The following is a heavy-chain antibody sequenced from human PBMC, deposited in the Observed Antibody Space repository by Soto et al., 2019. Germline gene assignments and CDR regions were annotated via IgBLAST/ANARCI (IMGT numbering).Heavy chain of an antibody. D-gene: IGHD3-22*01. CDR1: GGTFSGYA. V-gene: IGHV1-69*13. Sequence: SVKVSCKASGGTFSGYAISWVRQAPGQGLEWMGGIIPIFGTANYAQKFQGRVTITADESTSTAYMELSSLRSEDTAVYYCARENDSSGYYYRPFDYWGQGTLVTVSS. CDR2: IIPIFGTA. J-gene: IGHJ4*02. CDR3: ARENDSSGYYYRPFDY.